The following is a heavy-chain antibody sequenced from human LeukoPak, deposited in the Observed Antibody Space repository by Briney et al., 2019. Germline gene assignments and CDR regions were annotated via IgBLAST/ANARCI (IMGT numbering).Heavy chain of an antibody. D-gene: IGHD3-10*01. V-gene: IGHV4-39*07. Sequence: PSEPLSLTGTVSGGSISTANYYWGWVRQPPAKGLWWIGNLFYRGRTYYSPPLKSRLPIPLDTSRNQFSLRLNPVTAEDTAVYYCAREAYYYASGSFSTIYYYYMDVWGKGTRVSIFS. CDR2: LFYRGRT. CDR3: AREAYYYASGSFSTIYYYYMDV. J-gene: IGHJ6*03. CDR1: GGSISTANYY.